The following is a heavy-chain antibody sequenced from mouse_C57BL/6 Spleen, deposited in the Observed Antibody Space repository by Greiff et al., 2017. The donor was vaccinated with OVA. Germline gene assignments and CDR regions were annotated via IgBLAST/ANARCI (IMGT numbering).Heavy chain of an antibody. V-gene: IGHV1-81*01. CDR2: IYPRSGNT. D-gene: IGHD1-1*01. CDR1: GYTFTSYG. Sequence: QVQLQQSGAELARPGASVKLSCKASGYTFTSYGISWVKQRTGQGLEWIGEIYPRSGNTYYNEKFKGKATLTADKSSSTAYMELRSLTSEDSAVYFCARGVITRETYAMDYWGQGTSVTVSS. J-gene: IGHJ4*01. CDR3: ARGVITRETYAMDY.